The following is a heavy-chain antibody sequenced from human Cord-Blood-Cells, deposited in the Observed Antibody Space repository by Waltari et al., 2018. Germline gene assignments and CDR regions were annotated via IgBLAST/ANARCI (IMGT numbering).Heavy chain of an antibody. V-gene: IGHV3-15*01. CDR2: IKSKTDGGTT. CDR1: GFTFSNAW. J-gene: IGHJ4*02. D-gene: IGHD3-10*01. CDR3: TTHRKITMVRGVIIDLDY. Sequence: EVQLVESGGGLVKPGGSLRLSCAASGFTFSNAWMSWVRQAPGKGLEWVGRIKSKTDGGTTDYAAPVKGRFTISRDESKNTLYLQMNSLKTEDTAVYYCTTHRKITMVRGVIIDLDYWGQGTLVTVSS.